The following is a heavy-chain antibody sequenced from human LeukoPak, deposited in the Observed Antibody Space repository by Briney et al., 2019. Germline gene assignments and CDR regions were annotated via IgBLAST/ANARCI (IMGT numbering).Heavy chain of an antibody. J-gene: IGHJ4*02. CDR2: TYYRSKWYS. CDR1: GDSVSSNSAA. CDR3: TREYTYGRIDY. Sequence: SQTLSLTCAISGDSVSSNSAAWNWFRQSPSRGLEWLGRTYYRSKWYSDYVLSVKSRITILPDTSKNQFSLQLTSVTPEDTAVYYCTREYTYGRIDYWGQGTLVTVSS. D-gene: IGHD5-18*01. V-gene: IGHV6-1*01.